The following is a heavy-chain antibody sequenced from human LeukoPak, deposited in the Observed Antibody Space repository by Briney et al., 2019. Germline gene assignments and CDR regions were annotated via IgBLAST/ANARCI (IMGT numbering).Heavy chain of an antibody. CDR2: IYENGGTT. V-gene: IGHV3-23*01. Sequence: GGSLRLSCAGSGFTFRSHAMSWVRQAPEKGLEFVSGIYENGGTTYYADSVKGRFSISRDNSKNTLYLQMDSLRGEDTAVYYCAKDFRIGYSAHFDYWGQGALVTVSS. D-gene: IGHD2-21*01. CDR3: AKDFRIGYSAHFDY. J-gene: IGHJ4*02. CDR1: GFTFRSHA.